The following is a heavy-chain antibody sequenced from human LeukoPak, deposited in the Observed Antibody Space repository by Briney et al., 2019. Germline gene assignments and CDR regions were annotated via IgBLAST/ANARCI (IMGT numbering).Heavy chain of an antibody. V-gene: IGHV4-59*01. Sequence: KPSETLSLTCAASGGSISSYYWSWIRQPPGKGLEWIGYIHYSGTTNYNPSLKSRVTISVDTSKNQFSLKLSSVTAADTAVYYCARGNWNYSPFDYWGQGTLVTVSS. CDR2: IHYSGTT. D-gene: IGHD1-7*01. J-gene: IGHJ4*02. CDR1: GGSISSYY. CDR3: ARGNWNYSPFDY.